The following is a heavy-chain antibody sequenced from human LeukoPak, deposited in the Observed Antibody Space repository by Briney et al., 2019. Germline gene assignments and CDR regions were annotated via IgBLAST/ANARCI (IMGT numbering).Heavy chain of an antibody. Sequence: SETLSLTCAVYGGSFSGYYWSWIRQPPGKGLEWIGEINHSGSTHYNPSLKSRVTISVDTPKNQFSLKLGSVTAADTAVYYCARGLAADYWGQGTLVTVSS. CDR2: INHSGST. CDR3: ARGLAADY. V-gene: IGHV4-34*01. J-gene: IGHJ4*02. D-gene: IGHD6-13*01. CDR1: GGSFSGYY.